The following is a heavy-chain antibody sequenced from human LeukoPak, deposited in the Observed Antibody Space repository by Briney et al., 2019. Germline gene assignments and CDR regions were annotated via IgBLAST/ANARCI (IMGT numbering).Heavy chain of an antibody. Sequence: GGSLRLSCAASGFTFSSFEMNWVRQAPGKELEWVSYISSSGSTISYADSVKGRFTISRDNAKNSLYLQMNSLRAEDTAVYYCAKAANWGSFDYWGQGTLVTVSS. CDR2: ISSSGSTI. CDR3: AKAANWGSFDY. V-gene: IGHV3-48*03. CDR1: GFTFSSFE. D-gene: IGHD7-27*01. J-gene: IGHJ4*02.